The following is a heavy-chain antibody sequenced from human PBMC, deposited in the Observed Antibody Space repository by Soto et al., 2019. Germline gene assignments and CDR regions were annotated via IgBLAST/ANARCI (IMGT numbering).Heavy chain of an antibody. Sequence: EVQLLESGGGLVQPGGSLRLSCAASGFTFSTYAMSWARQAPGKGLEWVAGIDDSGGRTYYADSVKGRLTISIDNSKNTLYLQMGSLRAEDTAVYYCVKGQSSSWSQTGGMDVWGQGTTVTVSS. CDR3: VKGQSSSWSQTGGMDV. V-gene: IGHV3-23*01. CDR2: IDDSGGRT. J-gene: IGHJ6*02. D-gene: IGHD2-2*01. CDR1: GFTFSTYA.